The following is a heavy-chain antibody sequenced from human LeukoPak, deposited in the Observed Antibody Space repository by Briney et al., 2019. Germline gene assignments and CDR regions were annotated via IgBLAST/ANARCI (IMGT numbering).Heavy chain of an antibody. Sequence: YALEFQGRVTITRDTSASTAYMELSSLRSEDTAVYYCARDGVPYYYGSGSYYSYWGQGTLVSVSS. CDR3: ARDGVPYYYGSGSYYSY. D-gene: IGHD3-10*01. J-gene: IGHJ4*02. V-gene: IGHV1-3*01.